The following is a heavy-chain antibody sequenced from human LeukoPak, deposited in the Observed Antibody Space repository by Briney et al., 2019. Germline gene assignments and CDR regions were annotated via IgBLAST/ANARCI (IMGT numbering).Heavy chain of an antibody. CDR3: AKDKVGSSWPYYFDY. D-gene: IGHD1-26*01. V-gene: IGHV3-7*03. Sequence: GGSLRLSCAASGFNFSSYSMNWVRQAPGKGLEWVANIKQDGGEKHYVDSVKDRFTISRDNAKNSLILQMNSLRAEDTAVYYCAKDKVGSSWPYYFDYWGQGTLVTVSS. CDR2: IKQDGGEK. CDR1: GFNFSSYS. J-gene: IGHJ4*02.